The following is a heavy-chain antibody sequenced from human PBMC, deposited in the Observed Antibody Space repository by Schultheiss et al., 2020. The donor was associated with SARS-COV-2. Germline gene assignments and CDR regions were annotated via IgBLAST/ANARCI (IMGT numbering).Heavy chain of an antibody. D-gene: IGHD6-13*01. V-gene: IGHV1-69*13. J-gene: IGHJ5*02. CDR1: GYTFPSYV. Sequence: SVKVSCKASGYTFPSYVISWVRQAPGQGLEWMGGIIPIFGTANYAQKFQGRVTITADESTSTAYMEVSSLRSEDTAVYYCARDRYPRSSWYRFWFDPWGQGTLVTVSS. CDR2: IIPIFGTA. CDR3: ARDRYPRSSWYRFWFDP.